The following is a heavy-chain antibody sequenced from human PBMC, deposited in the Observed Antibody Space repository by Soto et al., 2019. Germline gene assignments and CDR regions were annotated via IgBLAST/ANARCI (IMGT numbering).Heavy chain of an antibody. J-gene: IGHJ4*02. CDR3: TSEALEFSWNFAGHY. CDR2: IYPHDSDT. V-gene: IGHV5-51*01. D-gene: IGHD1-7*01. Sequence: GESLKISCNASRNTFTTSWIGWVRQMPGKGLEWMGIIYPHDSDTRYFPSFQDQVTISADKSISTVYLEWSSLKASDSAMYYCTSEALEFSWNFAGHYWGQGTLVTVSS. CDR1: RNTFTTSW.